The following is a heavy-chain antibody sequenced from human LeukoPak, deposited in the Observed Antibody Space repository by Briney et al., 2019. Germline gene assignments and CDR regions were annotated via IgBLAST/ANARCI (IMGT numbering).Heavy chain of an antibody. CDR3: ARGSLVRERYYYYYMDV. D-gene: IGHD3-10*01. Sequence: AASVKVSCKASGYTFTSYDINWVRQATGQGLEWMGGIIPIFGTANYAQKFQGRVTITADESTSTAYMELSSLRSEDTAVYYCARGSLVRERYYYYYMDVWGKGTTVTISS. J-gene: IGHJ6*03. CDR2: IIPIFGTA. CDR1: GYTFTSYD. V-gene: IGHV1-69*13.